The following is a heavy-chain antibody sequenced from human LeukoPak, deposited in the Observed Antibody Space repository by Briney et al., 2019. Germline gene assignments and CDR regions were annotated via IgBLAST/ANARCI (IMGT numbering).Heavy chain of an antibody. CDR1: GGSFSGYY. D-gene: IGHD2-15*01. CDR2: INHSGST. Sequence: SETLSLTCAVYGGSFSGYYWSWIRQPPGKGLEWIGEINHSGSTYYNPSLKSRVTISVDTSKNQFSLKLSSVTAADTAVYYCARLGYCSGGSCPDYWGQGTLVTVSS. V-gene: IGHV4-34*01. CDR3: ARLGYCSGGSCPDY. J-gene: IGHJ4*02.